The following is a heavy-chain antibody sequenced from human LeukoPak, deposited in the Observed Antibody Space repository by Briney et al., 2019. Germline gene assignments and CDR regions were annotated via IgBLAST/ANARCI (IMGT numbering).Heavy chain of an antibody. J-gene: IGHJ4*02. D-gene: IGHD3-22*01. Sequence: GGSLRLSCAASGFTFDDYAMPWVRQAPGKGLEWVSGISWNSGSIGYADSVKGRFTISRDNAQNSLYLQMNSLRAEDTALYYCARAYYYDSSGPDYWGQGTLVTVSS. CDR2: ISWNSGSI. V-gene: IGHV3-9*01. CDR1: GFTFDDYA. CDR3: ARAYYYDSSGPDY.